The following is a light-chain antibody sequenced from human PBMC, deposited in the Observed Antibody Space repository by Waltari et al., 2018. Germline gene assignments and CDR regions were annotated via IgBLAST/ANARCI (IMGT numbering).Light chain of an antibody. CDR2: DVS. V-gene: IGLV2-14*01. Sequence: QSALTQPASVSGSPGQSITISCTGTSSEVGGYNYVSWYQQHPGKAPKLMIYDVSKRPSGVSNRFSGSKSGNTASLTISGLQAEDEADYYCSSYTSSSTIYVFGTGTKVTVL. J-gene: IGLJ1*01. CDR3: SSYTSSSTIYV. CDR1: SSEVGGYNY.